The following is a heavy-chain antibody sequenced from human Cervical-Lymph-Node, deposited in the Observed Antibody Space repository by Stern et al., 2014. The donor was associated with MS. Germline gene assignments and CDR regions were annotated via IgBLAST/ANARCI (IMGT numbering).Heavy chain of an antibody. CDR1: GYTFTSYY. Sequence: MQLVESGAEVKKPGASVKVSCKASGYTFTSYYMHWVRQAPGQGLEWMGMISPSDGSTTYTQKLQDRVIMTRDTSTTAVYMELSGLTSDCARSTVKGFDHWGQGTLVTVSS. D-gene: IGHD4-17*01. V-gene: IGHV1-46*04. CDR3: GFDH. CDR2: ISPSDGST. J-gene: IGHJ4*02.